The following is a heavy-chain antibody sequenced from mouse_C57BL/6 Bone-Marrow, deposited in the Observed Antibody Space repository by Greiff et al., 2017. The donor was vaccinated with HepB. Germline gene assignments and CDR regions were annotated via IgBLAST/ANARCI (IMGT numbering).Heavy chain of an antibody. CDR2: IDPSDSYT. D-gene: IGHD3-3*01. J-gene: IGHJ1*03. CDR1: GYTFTSYW. V-gene: IGHV1-69*01. CDR3: ARGELPGYFDV. Sequence: VQLQQSGAELVMPGASVKLSCKASGYTFTSYWMHWVKQRPGQGLEWIGEIDPSDSYTNYTQKFKGTSTLTVDKSSSTSYMQRSSLTSEDSAVYYCARGELPGYFDVWGTGTTVTVSS.